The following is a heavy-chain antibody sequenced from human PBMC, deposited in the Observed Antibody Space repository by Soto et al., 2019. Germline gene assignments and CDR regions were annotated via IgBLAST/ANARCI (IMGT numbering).Heavy chain of an antibody. D-gene: IGHD4-17*01. CDR1: GGTFSSYT. CDR3: ARDRGNFDYGDYLGY. CDR2: IIPILGIA. J-gene: IGHJ4*02. Sequence: QVQLVQSGAEVKKPGSSVKVSCKASGGTFSSYTISWVRQAPGQGLEWMGRIIPILGIANYAQKFQGRVTIXVDISXXTAYMELSSLRSEDTAVYYCARDRGNFDYGDYLGYWGQGTLVTVSS. V-gene: IGHV1-69*08.